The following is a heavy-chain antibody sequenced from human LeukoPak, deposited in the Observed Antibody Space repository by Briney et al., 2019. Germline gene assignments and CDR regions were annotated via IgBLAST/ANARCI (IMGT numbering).Heavy chain of an antibody. J-gene: IGHJ2*01. D-gene: IGHD6-19*01. CDR3: AKPPTGAGRTYWYFDL. Sequence: GGSLRLSCAASGFTFSSYAMSWVRQAPGKGLEWVSAISGSGGSTYYADSVKGRFTISRDNSKNTLYLQMNSLRAEDTAVYYCAKPPTGAGRTYWYFDLWGRGTLVTVSS. CDR1: GFTFSSYA. CDR2: ISGSGGST. V-gene: IGHV3-23*01.